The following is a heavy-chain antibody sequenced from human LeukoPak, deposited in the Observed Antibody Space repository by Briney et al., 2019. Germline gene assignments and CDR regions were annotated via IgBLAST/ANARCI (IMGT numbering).Heavy chain of an antibody. Sequence: SETLSLTCTVSAGSINSDDYYWSWIRQPAGKGLEWIGRIYSPGTNYNYNPSLKSRVTISIDTSKHQFSLKLTSVTAGDTAVYYCARGIGTSYESSRDAFDIWGQGTMVTVSS. V-gene: IGHV4-61*02. CDR1: AGSINSDDYY. CDR3: ARGIGTSYESSRDAFDI. J-gene: IGHJ3*02. CDR2: IYSPGTN. D-gene: IGHD3-22*01.